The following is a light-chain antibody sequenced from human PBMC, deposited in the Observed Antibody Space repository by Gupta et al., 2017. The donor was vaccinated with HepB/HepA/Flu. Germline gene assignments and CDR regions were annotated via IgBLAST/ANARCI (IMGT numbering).Light chain of an antibody. Sequence: QSVLTQPPAVSGAPGRSVNISCTGTSSNFGSGYDVHWYQQLPGTAPNLLIYDNTNRHSGVPDRFSGSKSATSASLAITGLQAEDEADYSCQSYDRSLSGSVVFGGGTKLTVL. CDR3: QSYDRSLSGSVV. CDR2: DNT. J-gene: IGLJ3*02. V-gene: IGLV1-40*01. CDR1: SSNFGSGYD.